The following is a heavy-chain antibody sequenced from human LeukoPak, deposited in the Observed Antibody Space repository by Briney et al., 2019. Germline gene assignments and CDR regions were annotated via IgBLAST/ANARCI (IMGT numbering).Heavy chain of an antibody. Sequence: ASVKVSCKASGYTFTGYYIHWLRQAPGQGLEWMGWINSNSGDTNYAQKFQGRVTMTRDTSISPAYMELSSLRSDDTAVYYCARSVREVIDSSRAPFDYWGQGTLVTVSS. CDR1: GYTFTGYY. CDR2: INSNSGDT. J-gene: IGHJ4*02. D-gene: IGHD3-10*01. CDR3: ARSVREVIDSSRAPFDY. V-gene: IGHV1-2*02.